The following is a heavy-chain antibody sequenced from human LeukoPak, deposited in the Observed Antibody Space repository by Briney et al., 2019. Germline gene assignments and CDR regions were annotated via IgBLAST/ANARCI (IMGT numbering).Heavy chain of an antibody. CDR1: GGSISSSSYY. Sequence: SETLSLTCTVSGGSISSSSYYWGWIRQPPGTGLEWIGSIYYSGSTYYNPSLKSRVTISVDTSKNQFSLKLSSVTAADTAVYYCARGHIVVVTAWFDPWGQGTLVTVSS. CDR3: ARGHIVVVTAWFDP. V-gene: IGHV4-39*01. D-gene: IGHD2-21*02. J-gene: IGHJ5*02. CDR2: IYYSGST.